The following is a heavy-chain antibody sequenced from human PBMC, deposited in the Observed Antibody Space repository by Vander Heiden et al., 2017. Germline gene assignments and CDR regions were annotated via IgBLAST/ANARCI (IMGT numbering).Heavy chain of an antibody. D-gene: IGHD2-2*01. V-gene: IGHV5-51*01. Sequence: EVQMVQSGAEMKKPGESLKISCQYSGYPATAQWVAWVRQVPGKGLEWLGIIHPGDSDTRYNPSFRGRVTMSVDKSKNTASLQWNSLEASDTAIYYCARQTLIRKVGWFDPWGQGTLVSVSS. CDR2: IHPGDSDT. J-gene: IGHJ5*02. CDR1: GYPATAQW. CDR3: ARQTLIRKVGWFDP.